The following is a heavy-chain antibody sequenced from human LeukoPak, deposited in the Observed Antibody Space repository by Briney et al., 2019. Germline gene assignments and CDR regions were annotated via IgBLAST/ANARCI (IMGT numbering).Heavy chain of an antibody. CDR1: GCTFSSYA. Sequence: ASVTVSCKASGCTFSSYAISWVRQAPGQGLEWTGGIIPIFGTANYAQKFQGRVTITADESTSTAYMEQSSLRSEDTAVYYCARDRQGLIVPAAKADYYYYYMDVWGKGTTVTISS. V-gene: IGHV1-69*13. CDR3: ARDRQGLIVPAAKADYYYYYMDV. CDR2: IIPIFGTA. J-gene: IGHJ6*03. D-gene: IGHD2-2*01.